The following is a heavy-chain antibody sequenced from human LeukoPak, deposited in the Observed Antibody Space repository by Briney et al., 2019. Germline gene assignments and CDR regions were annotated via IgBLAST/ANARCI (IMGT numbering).Heavy chain of an antibody. Sequence: GGSLRLSCAASGFSFSRYGMHWVRQAPGKWLEWVSFISYDGTNEDYADSVKVRFTISRDNSKNTLYLQMNSLRAEDTALYYCAKQDCGGDCYPVNWGQGTLVTVSS. D-gene: IGHD2-21*02. J-gene: IGHJ4*02. CDR3: AKQDCGGDCYPVN. CDR2: ISYDGTNE. V-gene: IGHV3-30*18. CDR1: GFSFSRYG.